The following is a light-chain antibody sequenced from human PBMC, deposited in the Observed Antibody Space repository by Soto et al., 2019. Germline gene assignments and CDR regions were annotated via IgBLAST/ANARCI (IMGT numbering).Light chain of an antibody. J-gene: IGKJ3*01. CDR3: QQYDNLPRFT. Sequence: DIQMTQSPSSLSASVGDRVTITCQASQDITNYLNWYQQKPGKAPRLLLYDASSLETGVPSRFSGSGSGTDFTFTISSLQPEDIATYYCQQYDNLPRFTFGPGTKVDIK. CDR1: QDITNY. V-gene: IGKV1-33*01. CDR2: DAS.